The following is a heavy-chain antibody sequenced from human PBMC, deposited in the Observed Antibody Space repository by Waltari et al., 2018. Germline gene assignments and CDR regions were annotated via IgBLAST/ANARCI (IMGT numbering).Heavy chain of an antibody. CDR1: GGSISSYY. CDR2: IYYSGST. D-gene: IGHD4-17*01. J-gene: IGHJ3*02. CDR3: ASHTTTVRGAFDI. Sequence: QVQLQESGPGLVKPSETLSLTCTVSGGSISSYYWSWIRQPPGKGLAWIGYIYYSGSTNDNPSISSRVTMSVDTSKNQFSRKLSSVTAADTAVYYCASHTTTVRGAFDIWGQGTMVTVSS. V-gene: IGHV4-59*01.